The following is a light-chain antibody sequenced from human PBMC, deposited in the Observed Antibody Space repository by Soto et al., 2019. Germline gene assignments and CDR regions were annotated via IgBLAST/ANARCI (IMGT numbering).Light chain of an antibody. V-gene: IGKV1-6*01. J-gene: IGKJ1*01. CDR2: GAS. CDR1: QGIRND. Sequence: AIQMTQSPSSLSESVGDRVTITCRASQGIRNDLGWYQQKPGKAPKLLIYGASSLQSGVPSRFSGSGSGTDFTLTISSLQPEDFATYYCLQDYNYPRTFGQGTKVEI. CDR3: LQDYNYPRT.